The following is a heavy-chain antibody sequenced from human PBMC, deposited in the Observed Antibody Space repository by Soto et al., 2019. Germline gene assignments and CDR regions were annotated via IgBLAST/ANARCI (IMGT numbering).Heavy chain of an antibody. CDR1: GFTFSSYA. J-gene: IGHJ6*02. V-gene: IGHV3-23*01. D-gene: IGHD6-19*01. Sequence: GGSLRLSCAASGFTFSSYAMSWVRQAPGKGLEWVSAISGSGGSTYYADSVKGRFTISRDNSKNTLYLQMNSLRAEDTAVYYCAGGGLADLDYGMDVWGQGTTVTVSS. CDR3: AGGGLADLDYGMDV. CDR2: ISGSGGST.